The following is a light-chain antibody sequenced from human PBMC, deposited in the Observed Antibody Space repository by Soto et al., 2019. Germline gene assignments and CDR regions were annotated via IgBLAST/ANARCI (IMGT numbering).Light chain of an antibody. J-gene: IGLJ1*01. CDR1: SSDVGGYNY. Sequence: QSVLTQPPSASGSPGQSVTISCTGTSSDVGGYNYVSWYQQHPGKAPKLMIYEVSKRPSGVSNRFSGSKSGNTASLTISGLQAEDEADYYCCSYAGSILYVFGTGTKVTVL. V-gene: IGLV2-8*01. CDR3: CSYAGSILYV. CDR2: EVS.